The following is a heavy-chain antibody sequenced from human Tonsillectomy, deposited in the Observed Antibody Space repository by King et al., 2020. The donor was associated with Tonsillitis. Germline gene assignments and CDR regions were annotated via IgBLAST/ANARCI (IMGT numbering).Heavy chain of an antibody. J-gene: IGHJ2*01. CDR1: GGSLSSGTYY. V-gene: IGHV4-61*02. CDR3: VRQYSSSRYWNWYLDL. Sequence: VQLQESGPGLVKPAQTLSVTCTVSGGSLSSGTYYWTWIRQSAGKGLEWSGRVYASGGTDYNPSLKSRVTMSIDTSPNEFSLGMKSVTAADTAVYFCVRQYSSSRYWNWYLDLWGRGTLVTVSS. CDR2: VYASGGT. D-gene: IGHD6-13*01.